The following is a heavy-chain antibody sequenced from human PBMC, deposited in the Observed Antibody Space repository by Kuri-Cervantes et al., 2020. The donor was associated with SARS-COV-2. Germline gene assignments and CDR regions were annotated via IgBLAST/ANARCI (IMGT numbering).Heavy chain of an antibody. J-gene: IGHJ6*03. V-gene: IGHV1-58*01. Sequence: SVKVSCKASGFTFTSSAVQWVRQARGQRLEWIGWIVVGSGNTNYAQKFQERVTITRDMSTSTAYMELSRLRSDDTAVYYCASLYSSGWYPTSYYYYMDVWGKGTTVTVSS. CDR1: GFTFTSSA. CDR2: IVVGSGNT. CDR3: ASLYSSGWYPTSYYYYMDV. D-gene: IGHD6-19*01.